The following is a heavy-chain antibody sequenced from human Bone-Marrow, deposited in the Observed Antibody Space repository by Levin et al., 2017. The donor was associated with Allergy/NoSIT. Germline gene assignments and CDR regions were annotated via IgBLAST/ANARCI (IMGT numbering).Heavy chain of an antibody. V-gene: IGHV3-33*08. J-gene: IGHJ4*02. CDR2: LWYDGTDK. D-gene: IGHD6-19*01. Sequence: GESLKISCTASGFSVTSYAMHWVREAPGKGLEWLSILWYDGTDKFYADSVKGRFTLSRDISKNTLYLQMNSLRVEDTAVYYCTRDQEAGFDSWGQGTLVNVSS. CDR3: TRDQEAGFDS. CDR1: GFSVTSYA.